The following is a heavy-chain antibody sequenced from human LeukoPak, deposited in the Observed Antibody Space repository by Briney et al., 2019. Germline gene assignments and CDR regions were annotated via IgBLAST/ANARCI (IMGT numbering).Heavy chain of an antibody. CDR3: AKESLYSSSWYGYNDY. CDR2: ISGSGGST. J-gene: IGHJ4*02. D-gene: IGHD6-13*01. V-gene: IGHV3-23*01. Sequence: GGSLRLSCAASGFTFSSYAMSWVRQAPGKGLEWVSAISGSGGSTYYADSVKGRFTISRDNSKNTLYLLMNSLRAEDTAVYYCAKESLYSSSWYGYNDYWGQGTLVTVSS. CDR1: GFTFSSYA.